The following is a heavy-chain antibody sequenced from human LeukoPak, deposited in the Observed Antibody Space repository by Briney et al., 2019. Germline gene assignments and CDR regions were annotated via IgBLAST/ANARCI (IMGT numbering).Heavy chain of an antibody. J-gene: IGHJ4*02. D-gene: IGHD3-10*01. Sequence: SETLSLTCTVSGGSISSYYWSWIRQPAGKGLEWIGRIYTSGSTNYNPSLKSRVTMSVDTSKNQFSLKLSSVTAADTAVYYCARIHLLLWFGELSGYFDYWGQGTLVTVSS. V-gene: IGHV4-4*07. CDR1: GGSISSYY. CDR2: IYTSGST. CDR3: ARIHLLLWFGELSGYFDY.